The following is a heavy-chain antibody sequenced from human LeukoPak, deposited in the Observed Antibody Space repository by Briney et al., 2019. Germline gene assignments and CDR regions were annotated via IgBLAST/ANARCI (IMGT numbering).Heavy chain of an antibody. CDR1: GGSFSGYY. Sequence: SETLSLTCGAYGGSFSGYYWSWIRQPPGKGLEWIGEINHSGSTNYNPSLKSRVTISVDTSKNQFSLKLSSVTAADTAVYYCARVALAARRYYFDYWGQGTLVTVSS. J-gene: IGHJ4*02. CDR2: INHSGST. V-gene: IGHV4-34*01. D-gene: IGHD6-6*01. CDR3: ARVALAARRYYFDY.